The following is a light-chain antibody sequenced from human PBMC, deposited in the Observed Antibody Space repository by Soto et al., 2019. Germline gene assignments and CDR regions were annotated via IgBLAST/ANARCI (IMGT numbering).Light chain of an antibody. Sequence: DIQMTQSPSSLSASVGDRVTITCRASQTISTYLNWYQHKPGKAPKLLIYAASILQSGVPSRFSGSGSGTDFTLTISSLQPEDFATYYCQQSYGTGFTFGPGTKLDIK. CDR2: AAS. J-gene: IGKJ3*01. V-gene: IGKV1-39*01. CDR3: QQSYGTGFT. CDR1: QTISTY.